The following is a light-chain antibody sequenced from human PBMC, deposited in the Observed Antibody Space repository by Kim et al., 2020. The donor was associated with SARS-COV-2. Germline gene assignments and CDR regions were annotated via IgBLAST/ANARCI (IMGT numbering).Light chain of an antibody. CDR1: SSNIANNH. CDR3: GTWDNSLSAVV. V-gene: IGLV1-51*01. Sequence: QSVLTQLPSVSAAPGQKVTISCSGSSSNIANNHVAWYQQVPGTAPKLLIYDNDKRPSGISDRFSGSKSGTSATLGITGLQTGDEADYHCGTWDNSLSAVVFGGGTKVTVL. J-gene: IGLJ2*01. CDR2: DND.